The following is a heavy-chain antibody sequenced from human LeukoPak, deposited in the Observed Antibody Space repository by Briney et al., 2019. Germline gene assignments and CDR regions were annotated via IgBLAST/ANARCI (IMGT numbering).Heavy chain of an antibody. J-gene: IGHJ4*02. Sequence: ASVKVSCKASGYTFTSYGISWVRQAPGQGLEWMGWISAYNGNTNYAQKFQGRVTMTRDTSISTAYMELSRLRSDDTAVYYCARRGKRIAAAEDWGQGTLVTVSS. CDR2: ISAYNGNT. CDR1: GYTFTSYG. V-gene: IGHV1-18*01. D-gene: IGHD6-13*01. CDR3: ARRGKRIAAAED.